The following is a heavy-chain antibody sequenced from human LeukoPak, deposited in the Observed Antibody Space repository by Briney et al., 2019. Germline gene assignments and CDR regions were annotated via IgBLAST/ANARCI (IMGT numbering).Heavy chain of an antibody. CDR2: IYSGGST. CDR1: GFTVSSNY. V-gene: IGHV3-53*01. Sequence: PGGSLRLSCAASGFTVSSNYMSWVRQAPGKGLEWVSVIYSGGSTYYADSVKGRFTISRDNSKNTLYLQMNSLRAEDTAVYYCARARDGYNYGYFDYWGQGTLVTVSS. J-gene: IGHJ4*02. CDR3: ARARDGYNYGYFDY. D-gene: IGHD5-24*01.